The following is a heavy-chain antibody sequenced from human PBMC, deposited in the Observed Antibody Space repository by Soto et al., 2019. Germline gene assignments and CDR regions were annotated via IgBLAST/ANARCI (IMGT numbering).Heavy chain of an antibody. Sequence: QVQLQESGPGLVKPSQTLSLTCTVSGGSISSGGYYWSWIRQHPGKGLEWIGYIYYSGSTYYNPSLKSRGTISVDTSKNQFSLKLSSVTAADTAVYYCARGGIVGATCWFDPWGQGTLVTVSS. D-gene: IGHD1-26*01. CDR3: ARGGIVGATCWFDP. J-gene: IGHJ5*02. CDR2: IYYSGST. V-gene: IGHV4-31*03. CDR1: GGSISSGGYY.